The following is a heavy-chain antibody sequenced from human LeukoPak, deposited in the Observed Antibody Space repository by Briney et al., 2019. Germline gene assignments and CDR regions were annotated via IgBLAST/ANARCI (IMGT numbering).Heavy chain of an antibody. D-gene: IGHD3-9*01. CDR2: VSGRDTST. V-gene: IGHV3-23*01. J-gene: IGHJ4*02. CDR3: AKWGDYDVLTGYYDSDY. CDR1: GFAFSNYA. Sequence: GASLRLSCAASGFAFSNYAMSWVRQAPGKGLEWVSAVSGRDTSTYYTDSVKGRFTISRDNSKNTLYLQMNSLSAEDTAVYYCAKWGDYDVLTGYYDSDYWGQGTLVTVSS.